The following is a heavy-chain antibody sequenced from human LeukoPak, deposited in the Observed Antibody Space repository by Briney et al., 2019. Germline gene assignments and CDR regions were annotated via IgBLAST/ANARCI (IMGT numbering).Heavy chain of an antibody. D-gene: IGHD5-24*01. CDR3: VKDDGWVQYAN. V-gene: IGHV3-23*01. J-gene: IGHJ4*02. CDR2: IRADAVTT. CDR1: GFIFSHHG. Sequence: GGSLRLSCATSGFIFSHHGMDWVRQAPGKGLEWVSGIRADAVTTYYADSVKGRFIISRDNSKNTVYLQMNSLSAEDAAVYYCVKDDGWVQYANWGQGTLVTVSS.